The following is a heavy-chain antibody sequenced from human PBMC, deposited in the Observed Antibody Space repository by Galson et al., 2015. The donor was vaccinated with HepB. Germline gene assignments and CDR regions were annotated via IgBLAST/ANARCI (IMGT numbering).Heavy chain of an antibody. CDR1: GVTFDDYA. D-gene: IGHD3-3*01. Sequence: SLRLSCAASGVTFDDYAMHWVRHAPGKGLEWVSGIRWSSGSIGYADSVKGRFTISRDNATNSLYLQMNSLRAEDTALYYCAKGCPKGYDFGSGYYWAPYYYYYMDVWGKGTTVTVSS. CDR3: AKGCPKGYDFGSGYYWAPYYYYYMDV. J-gene: IGHJ6*03. V-gene: IGHV3-9*01. CDR2: IRWSSGSI.